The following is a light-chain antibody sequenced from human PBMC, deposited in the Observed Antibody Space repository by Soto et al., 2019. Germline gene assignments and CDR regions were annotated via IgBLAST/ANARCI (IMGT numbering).Light chain of an antibody. Sequence: QSALTQPASVSGSPGQSITISCTGTSSDVGSYTLVSWYQQHPGKAPKLMIYEVNKRPSRVSNRFSGSKSGHTASLTISGLQAEDEADYFCCSYAGSFTYVFGTGTKLTVL. J-gene: IGLJ1*01. CDR3: CSYAGSFTYV. V-gene: IGLV2-23*02. CDR1: SSDVGSYTL. CDR2: EVN.